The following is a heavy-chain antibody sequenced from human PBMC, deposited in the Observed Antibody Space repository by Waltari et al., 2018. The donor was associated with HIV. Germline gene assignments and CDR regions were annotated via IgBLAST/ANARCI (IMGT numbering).Heavy chain of an antibody. V-gene: IGHV3-30*18. CDR3: AKGWTPGYFDD. D-gene: IGHD1-1*01. J-gene: IGHJ4*02. CDR1: GFTFSSYG. Sequence: QVQLVESGGGVVQPGRSLRLSCAASGFTFSSYGMHWVRQAPGKGLEWGAVISYDGGNKYYADSVKGGITISRDNSKNTLYLQMNSLRAGDTAVYYCAKGWTPGYFDDWGEGALVTVAS. CDR2: ISYDGGNK.